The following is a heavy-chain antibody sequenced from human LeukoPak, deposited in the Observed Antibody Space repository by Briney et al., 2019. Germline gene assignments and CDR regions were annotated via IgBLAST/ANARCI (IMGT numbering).Heavy chain of an antibody. CDR2: IKQDGSQK. J-gene: IGHJ4*02. CDR3: ARDESGDSYGLY. Sequence: GGALRLSCAVSGFTFSSYWMNWVRQAPGKGLEWVANIKQDGSQKYYVDSVRGRFTISRDNAKNSLYLQLNSLRAEDTAVYYCARDESGDSYGLYWGQGTLVTVSS. D-gene: IGHD5-18*01. CDR1: GFTFSSYW. V-gene: IGHV3-7*05.